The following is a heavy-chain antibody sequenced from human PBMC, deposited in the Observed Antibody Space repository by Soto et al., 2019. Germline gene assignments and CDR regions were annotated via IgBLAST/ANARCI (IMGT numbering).Heavy chain of an antibody. CDR2: INAGNGNT. J-gene: IGHJ4*02. Sequence: GGPVKVSCKAFGYTFASYSMHLVRQAPGQRLEWMGWINAGNGNTKYSQKFQGRVTITRDTSASTAYMELSSLRSEDTAVYYCAKSATVPAAIAYWGQGTLVTVSS. D-gene: IGHD2-2*02. V-gene: IGHV1-3*01. CDR1: GYTFASYS. CDR3: AKSATVPAAIAY.